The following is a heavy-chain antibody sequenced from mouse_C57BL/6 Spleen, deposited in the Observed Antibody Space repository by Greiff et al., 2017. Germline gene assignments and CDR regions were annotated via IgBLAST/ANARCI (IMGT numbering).Heavy chain of an antibody. V-gene: IGHV1-64*01. CDR2: IHPNSGST. CDR3: ARGDDYDGYEAMDY. J-gene: IGHJ4*01. CDR1: GYTFTSYW. D-gene: IGHD2-4*01. Sequence: VQLQQSGAELVKPGASVKLSCKASGYTFTSYWMHWVKQRPGQGLEWIGMIHPNSGSTNYNEKFKSKATLTVDKSSSTAYMQLSSLTSEDSAVYYCARGDDYDGYEAMDYWGQGTSVTVSS.